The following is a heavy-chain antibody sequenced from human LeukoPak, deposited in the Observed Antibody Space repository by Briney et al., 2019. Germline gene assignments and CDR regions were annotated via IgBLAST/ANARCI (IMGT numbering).Heavy chain of an antibody. CDR3: ASGAVLFDP. J-gene: IGHJ5*02. CDR1: GGTFSSYG. V-gene: IGHV3-74*01. CDR2: INTDGSST. Sequence: ASVKVSCKASGGTFSSYGMHWVRQAPGKGLVWVSRINTDGSSTSYADSVKGRFTISRDNAKNTLYLQMNSLRAEDTAVYYCASGAVLFDPWGQGTLVTVSS.